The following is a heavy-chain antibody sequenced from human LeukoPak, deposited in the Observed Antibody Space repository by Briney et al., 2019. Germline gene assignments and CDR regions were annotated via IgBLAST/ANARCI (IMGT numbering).Heavy chain of an antibody. D-gene: IGHD2/OR15-2a*01. J-gene: IGHJ5*02. Sequence: GGSLRLSCEASGLTFRTNDFHWVRQATGKGLEWVSGVGTVGHIYYVDSVKGRFTLSREDAKNSLFLQMNSLRVEDTAVYYCTRGHYLGFAPWGQGVLVTVSA. CDR2: VGTVGHI. CDR3: TRGHYLGFAP. CDR1: GLTFRTND. V-gene: IGHV3-13*01.